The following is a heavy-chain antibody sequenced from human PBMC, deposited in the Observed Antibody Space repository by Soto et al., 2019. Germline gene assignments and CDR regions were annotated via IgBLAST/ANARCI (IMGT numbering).Heavy chain of an antibody. Sequence: GGALRLSCAASGFTFSKYAVTWVRQAPGKGLEWVSTISGSGGSTYYADSGKGRFTIPRDNSKTTLYLQMNSLRAEDPAVYYCAKDQGSSWYEIDYWGQGTLVTVSS. CDR1: GFTFSKYA. CDR2: ISGSGGST. J-gene: IGHJ4*02. V-gene: IGHV3-23*01. D-gene: IGHD6-13*01. CDR3: AKDQGSSWYEIDY.